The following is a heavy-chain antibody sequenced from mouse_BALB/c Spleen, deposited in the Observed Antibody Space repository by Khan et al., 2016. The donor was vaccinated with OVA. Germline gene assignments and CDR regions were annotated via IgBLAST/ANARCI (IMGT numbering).Heavy chain of an antibody. J-gene: IGHJ4*01. CDR2: INTETGEP. V-gene: IGHV9-2-1*01. CDR3: ASGGGSYAMDY. CDR1: GYTFTDYS. Sequence: QIQLVQSGPELKKPGETVKISCKASGYTFTDYSMHWVKQAPGKGLKWMGWINTETGEPTYADDFKGRFAFSLETSASTAYLQINNLKNEDTATYCCASGGGSYAMDYWGQGTSVTVSS.